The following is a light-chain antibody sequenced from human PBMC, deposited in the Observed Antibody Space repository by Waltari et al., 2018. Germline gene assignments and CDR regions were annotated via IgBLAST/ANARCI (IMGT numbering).Light chain of an antibody. Sequence: EIVMTQSPATLSVSPGERATLSCRASQSVSSNLAWYQQKLGQAPRLLIYGASTRVTGIPARFSGRGSGTEFTLTISSMQSEDFAVYYCQQYNGWPPYTFGQGTKLEIK. CDR2: GAS. J-gene: IGKJ2*01. CDR1: QSVSSN. CDR3: QQYNGWPPYT. V-gene: IGKV3-15*01.